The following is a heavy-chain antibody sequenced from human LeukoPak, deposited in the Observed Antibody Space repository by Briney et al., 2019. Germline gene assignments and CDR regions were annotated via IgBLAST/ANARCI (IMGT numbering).Heavy chain of an antibody. CDR1: GGSISSSSHC. J-gene: IGHJ4*02. CDR3: ARHSGLGVVSPYSDY. Sequence: PSETLSLTCTVSGGSISSSSHCWGWLRQPPGKGLEWIGIVSYGGSTHSSPSLKSRVTLAVDTSRNQFSLKLTSVTAADTAVYYCARHSGLGVVSPYSDYWGQGTLVTVSS. V-gene: IGHV4-39*01. D-gene: IGHD3-16*01. CDR2: VSYGGST.